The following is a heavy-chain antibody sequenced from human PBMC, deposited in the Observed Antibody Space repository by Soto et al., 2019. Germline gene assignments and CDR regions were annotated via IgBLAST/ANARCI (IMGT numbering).Heavy chain of an antibody. CDR1: GGSFSGYY. V-gene: IGHV4-34*01. J-gene: IGHJ4*02. CDR3: ARESGHSYYFDY. CDR2: INHSGST. D-gene: IGHD3-3*01. Sequence: QVQLQQWGAGLLKPSETLSLTCAVYGGSFSGYYWSWIRQPPGKGLEWIVEINHSGSTNYNPSLKSRVTISVDTSKNQFSLKLSSVTAADTAVYYCARESGHSYYFDYWGQGTLVTVSS.